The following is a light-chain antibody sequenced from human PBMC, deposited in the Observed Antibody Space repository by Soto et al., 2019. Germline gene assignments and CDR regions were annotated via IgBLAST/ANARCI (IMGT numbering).Light chain of an antibody. V-gene: IGLV1-44*01. CDR1: TSNIGSNT. Sequence: VLTQPPSASGTPGQRVTISCSGSTSNIGSNTVNWYQHLPGTAPKLLIYRNDQRPSGVPDRFSGSKSGSSASLAISGLQSEDEADYYCAAWDDSLNGPVFGGGTKLTVL. CDR3: AAWDDSLNGPV. CDR2: RND. J-gene: IGLJ3*02.